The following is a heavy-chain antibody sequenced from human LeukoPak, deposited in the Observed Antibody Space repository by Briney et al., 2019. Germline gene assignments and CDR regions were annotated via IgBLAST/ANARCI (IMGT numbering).Heavy chain of an antibody. CDR3: AKGERGLLWYGELFYYFEY. Sequence: AGGSLRLSCAASGFTFRSYGMSWVRQAPGKGLEWVSGISGSGGSTYYADSVKGRFNISRDNSKNTLYLQMNSLRAEDTAVYYCAKGERGLLWYGELFYYFEYWGQGTLVTVPS. CDR1: GFTFRSYG. V-gene: IGHV3-23*01. CDR2: ISGSGGST. J-gene: IGHJ4*02. D-gene: IGHD3-10*01.